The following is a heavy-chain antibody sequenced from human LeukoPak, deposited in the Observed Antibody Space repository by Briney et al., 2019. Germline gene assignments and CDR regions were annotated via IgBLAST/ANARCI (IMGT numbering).Heavy chain of an antibody. Sequence: VSVKVSCKASGYTFTSYGISWVRQAPGQGLGWMGWISAYNGNTNYAQKLQGRVTMTTDTSTSTAYMELRSLRSDDTAVYYCASPSHCSSTSCLEFDYWGQGTLVTVSS. V-gene: IGHV1-18*01. D-gene: IGHD2-2*01. J-gene: IGHJ4*02. CDR1: GYTFTSYG. CDR3: ASPSHCSSTSCLEFDY. CDR2: ISAYNGNT.